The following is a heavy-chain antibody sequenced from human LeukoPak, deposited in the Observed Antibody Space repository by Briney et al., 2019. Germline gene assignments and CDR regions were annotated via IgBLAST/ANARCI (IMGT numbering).Heavy chain of an antibody. D-gene: IGHD2-15*01. Sequence: GGSLRLSCAASGFTVNNNHMNWVRQAPGKGLEWVSGIHPGDNTYYADSVKGRFTISRDNSKNTLYLQMNSLRAEDTAVYYCAKDLRARVVAASFNWFDPWGQGTLVTVSS. CDR1: GFTVNNNH. CDR3: AKDLRARVVAASFNWFDP. J-gene: IGHJ5*02. CDR2: IHPGDNT. V-gene: IGHV3-53*01.